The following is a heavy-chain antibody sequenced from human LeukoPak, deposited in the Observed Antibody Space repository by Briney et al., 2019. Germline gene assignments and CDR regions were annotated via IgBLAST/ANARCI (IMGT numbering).Heavy chain of an antibody. D-gene: IGHD3-22*01. CDR2: ISGTGGST. CDR3: AKHPYYHDSSAYYWD. J-gene: IGHJ4*02. V-gene: IGHV3-23*01. Sequence: PGGSLRLSCAASGFTFSSYAMSWVRQAPGKGLEWVSAISGTGGSTYYADSVKGRFTIYRDNSKYTLYLQINSLRAEDTAVYYCAKHPYYHDSSAYYWDWGQGTLVTVSS. CDR1: GFTFSSYA.